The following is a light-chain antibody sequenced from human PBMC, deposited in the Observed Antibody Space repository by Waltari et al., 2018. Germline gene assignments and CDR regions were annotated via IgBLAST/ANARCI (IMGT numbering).Light chain of an antibody. Sequence: SYELTQPPSVSVSPGQTARITCSGDALPKHYAYWYQQKPGQAPVLVIYKDSARPSGIPERFSGSSSGTTVTLTISGVQAEDEADYYCQSADSSGTYVFGTGTKVTVL. J-gene: IGLJ1*01. CDR1: ALPKHY. CDR3: QSADSSGTYV. CDR2: KDS. V-gene: IGLV3-25*03.